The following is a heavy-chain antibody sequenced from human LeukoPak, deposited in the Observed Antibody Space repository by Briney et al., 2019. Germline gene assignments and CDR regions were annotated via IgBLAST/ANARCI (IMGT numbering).Heavy chain of an antibody. D-gene: IGHD2/OR15-2a*01. J-gene: IGHJ3*02. CDR3: ARGDTSLQRNDALDI. CDR1: GFTFSSYA. Sequence: GGSLRLSCAASGFTFSSYAMNWVRQAPGKGLEWVSSISITSSHIYYAASVRGRFIISRDNAKNLLNLQMNSLRVEDTALYYCARGDTSLQRNDALDIWGQGTMVSVSS. CDR2: ISITSSHI. V-gene: IGHV3-21*01.